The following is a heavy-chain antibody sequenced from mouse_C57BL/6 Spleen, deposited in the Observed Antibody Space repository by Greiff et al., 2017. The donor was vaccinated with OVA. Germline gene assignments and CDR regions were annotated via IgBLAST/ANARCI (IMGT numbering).Heavy chain of an antibody. V-gene: IGHV1-69*01. CDR3: AILGPIFAY. J-gene: IGHJ3*01. D-gene: IGHD3-1*01. CDR1: GYTFTSYW. Sequence: QVQLQQPGAELVMPGASVKLSCKASGYTFTSYWMHWVKQRPGQGLEWIGEIDPSDSYTNYNQKFKGKSTLTVDKSSSTAYMQLSSLTSEASAVYYCAILGPIFAYWGKGTLVTVSA. CDR2: IDPSDSYT.